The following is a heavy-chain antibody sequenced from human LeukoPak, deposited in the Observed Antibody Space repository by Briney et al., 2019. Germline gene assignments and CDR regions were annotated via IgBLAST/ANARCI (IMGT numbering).Heavy chain of an antibody. V-gene: IGHV3-7*04. CDR2: INQDGSEK. CDR1: GFTFSDYP. D-gene: IGHD1-26*01. CDR3: ARSGSYRARFDY. Sequence: GGSLRLSCATSGFTFSDYPMNWVRQAPGKGLEWVANINQDGSEKYYVDSVKGRFTISRDNAKNSLYLQMNSLRAEDTAVYYCARSGSYRARFDYWGQGTLVTVPS. J-gene: IGHJ4*02.